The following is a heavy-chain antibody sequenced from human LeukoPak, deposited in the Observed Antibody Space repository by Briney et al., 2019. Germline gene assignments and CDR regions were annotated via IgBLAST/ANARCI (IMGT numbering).Heavy chain of an antibody. J-gene: IGHJ6*03. Sequence: PGGSLRLSCSASGFSFTSYAMNWVRQAPGKGLERVSSITTGSSYIYYADSVRGRFSVSRDNAKNSLYLEMNSLRAEDTAVYYCARVEATTARSYYYYYMDVWGKGTTVTVSS. V-gene: IGHV3-21*06. CDR1: GFSFTSYA. CDR3: ARVEATTARSYYYYYMDV. D-gene: IGHD1-1*01. CDR2: ITTGSSYI.